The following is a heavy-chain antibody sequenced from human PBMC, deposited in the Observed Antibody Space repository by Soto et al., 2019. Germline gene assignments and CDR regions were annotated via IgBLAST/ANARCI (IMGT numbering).Heavy chain of an antibody. D-gene: IGHD1-26*01. Sequence: QVQLVESGGGVVQPGRSLRLSCAASGFTFSGYGMHWVRPAPGKGLELVAIIRYDGSNEDYADSVKGRFTISRDNSPNTLDLQMDSRRASGKAAYYCAREGVGANTFRCYFDYWGQGTLVTVSS. CDR1: GFTFSGYG. V-gene: IGHV3-33*01. CDR3: AREGVGANTFRCYFDY. CDR2: IRYDGSNE. J-gene: IGHJ4*02.